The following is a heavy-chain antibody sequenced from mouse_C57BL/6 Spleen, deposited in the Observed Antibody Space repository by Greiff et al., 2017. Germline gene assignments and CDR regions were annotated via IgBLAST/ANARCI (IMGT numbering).Heavy chain of an antibody. D-gene: IGHD1-1*01. V-gene: IGHV7-3*01. J-gene: IGHJ2*01. CDR2: IRNKANGYTT. Sequence: EVQLVESGGGLVQPGGSLSLSCAASGFTFTDYYMSWVRQPPGKALEWLGFIRNKANGYTTEYSASVKGRFTISRDKSQSILYLQMNALRAEDSATYYCARYSYYGSEDDWGQGTTLTVSS. CDR3: ARYSYYGSEDD. CDR1: GFTFTDYY.